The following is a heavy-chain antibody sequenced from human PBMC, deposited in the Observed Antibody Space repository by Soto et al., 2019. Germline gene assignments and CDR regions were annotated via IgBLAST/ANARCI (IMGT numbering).Heavy chain of an antibody. D-gene: IGHD6-13*01. CDR2: IIPIFSTT. CDR3: AREVAADGTFREDVFDI. CDR1: GGTFSNHA. Sequence: QVHLVQSGAEVKKPGSSVKVSCKAPGGTFSNHAINWVRQAPGQGLGWMGRIIPIFSTTNYAQKFQGRVRMTADESTITAYLELSSLKQDDTAVYYCAREVAADGTFREDVFDIWGQGTLVTVSS. V-gene: IGHV1-69*12. J-gene: IGHJ3*02.